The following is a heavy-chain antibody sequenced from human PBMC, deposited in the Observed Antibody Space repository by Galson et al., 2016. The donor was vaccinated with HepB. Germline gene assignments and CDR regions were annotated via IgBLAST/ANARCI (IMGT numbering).Heavy chain of an antibody. CDR1: GFSLSTSGMC. V-gene: IGHV2-70*01. Sequence: PAQVKPTQTLTPTCTFSGFSLSTSGMCVSWIRQPPGRALEWLALIDWDEDKYYSTSLKTRLTISKDTSKHQVVLTMTNMDPVDTATYYCARMKNYYYGVDDWGQGTTVTASS. CDR3: ARMKNYYYGVDD. CDR2: IDWDEDK. J-gene: IGHJ6*02.